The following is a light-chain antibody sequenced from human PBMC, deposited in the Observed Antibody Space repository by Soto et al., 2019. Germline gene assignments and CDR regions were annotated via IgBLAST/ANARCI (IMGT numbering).Light chain of an antibody. Sequence: SYELTQPPSVSVAPGKTARITCGGNNIGSKSVHWYQQKPGQAPVLVIYYDSDRTSGIPERFSGSNSGNTATLTISRVEARDEADYYWQGWDSSSDHPVFGGGTKLTVL. V-gene: IGLV3-21*04. CDR2: YDS. CDR1: NIGSKS. CDR3: QGWDSSSDHPV. J-gene: IGLJ2*01.